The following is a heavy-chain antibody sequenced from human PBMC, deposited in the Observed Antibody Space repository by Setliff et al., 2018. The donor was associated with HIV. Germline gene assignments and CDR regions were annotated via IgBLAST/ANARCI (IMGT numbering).Heavy chain of an antibody. CDR1: GGTVNSYG. J-gene: IGHJ6*03. D-gene: IGHD7-27*01. Sequence: VKVSCKASGGTVNSYGISWVRQAPGQGLEWMGWIDPNSGGTTYAQKFQGRVTMTRDTSISTVYLELSRLRSDDTAVYYCVRDRTQQNWGSRGYYYMDVWGKGSTVTVSS. CDR2: IDPNSGGT. CDR3: VRDRTQQNWGSRGYYYMDV. V-gene: IGHV1-2*02.